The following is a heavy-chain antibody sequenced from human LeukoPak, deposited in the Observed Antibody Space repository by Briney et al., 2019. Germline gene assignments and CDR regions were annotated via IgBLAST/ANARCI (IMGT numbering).Heavy chain of an antibody. V-gene: IGHV3-30*18. D-gene: IGHD1-26*01. J-gene: IGHJ6*02. CDR2: ISYDGSNK. CDR3: AKDHSGSYLYYYYYYGMDV. CDR1: GFTFSSHW. Sequence: GGSLRLSCAASGFTFSSHWMHWVRQAPGKGLEWVAVISYDGSNKYYADSVKGRFTISRDNSKNTLYLQMNSLRAEDTAVYYCAKDHSGSYLYYYYYYGMDVWGQGTTVTVSS.